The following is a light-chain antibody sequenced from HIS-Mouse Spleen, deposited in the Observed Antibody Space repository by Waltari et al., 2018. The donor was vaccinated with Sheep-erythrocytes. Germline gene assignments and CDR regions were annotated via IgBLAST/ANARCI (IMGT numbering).Light chain of an antibody. CDR3: CSYAGSYTFVV. CDR1: SSDVGGYNY. J-gene: IGLJ2*01. CDR2: DVS. V-gene: IGLV2-11*01. Sequence: QSALTQPRPVSGSPGQSVTISRTGTSSDVGGYNYVSWYQQHPGKAPKLMIYDVSKRPSGVPDRFSGSKSGNTASLTISGLQAEDEADYYCCSYAGSYTFVVFGGGTKLTVL.